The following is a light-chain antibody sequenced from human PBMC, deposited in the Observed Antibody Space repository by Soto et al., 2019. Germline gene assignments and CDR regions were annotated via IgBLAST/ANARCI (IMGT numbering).Light chain of an antibody. CDR2: DSS. J-gene: IGKJ3*01. V-gene: IGKV3-15*01. CDR3: QQYDDWPLT. CDR1: QSVGRS. Sequence: VMTQSPATLSVSPGEGATLSCWASQSVGRSLAWYQQKPGQAPRLLMFDSSTRATGIPPKFSGSGSGTEFTLTISSLQSEDFAIYYCQQYDDWPLTFGPGTKLDI.